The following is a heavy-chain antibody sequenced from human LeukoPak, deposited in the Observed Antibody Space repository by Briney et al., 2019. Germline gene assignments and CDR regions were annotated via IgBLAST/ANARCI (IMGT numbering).Heavy chain of an antibody. J-gene: IGHJ4*02. CDR1: GGSISSGGYY. CDR3: ARLVAVAGTWMSR. CDR2: VYSSGTT. D-gene: IGHD6-19*01. V-gene: IGHV4-61*02. Sequence: SQTLSLTCTVSGGSISSGGYYWSWIRQSAGKGLEWIGRVYSSGTTNYNPTLESRVTISVDTSMNQFSLKLSSVTAADTAVYYCARLVAVAGTWMSRWGQGTLVTVSS.